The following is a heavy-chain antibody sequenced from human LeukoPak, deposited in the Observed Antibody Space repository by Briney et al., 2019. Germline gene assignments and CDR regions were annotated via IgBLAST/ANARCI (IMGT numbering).Heavy chain of an antibody. D-gene: IGHD3-22*01. V-gene: IGHV3-23*01. J-gene: IGHJ4*02. CDR1: GFTFSTYK. CDR2: ISGSGGST. Sequence: ESGGSLRLSCAASGFTFSTYKMTWVRQAPGKGLEWVSAISGSGGSTFYAGSVKGRFTISRDNSKNTVYLQMNSLKAEDTAVYYCAREGDSSGYSYSRYWGQGTLVTVSS. CDR3: AREGDSSGYSYSRY.